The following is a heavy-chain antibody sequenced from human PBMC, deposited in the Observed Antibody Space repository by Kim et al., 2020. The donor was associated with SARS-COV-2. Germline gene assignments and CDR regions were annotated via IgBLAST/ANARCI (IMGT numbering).Heavy chain of an antibody. J-gene: IGHJ3*02. V-gene: IGHV3-30*02. D-gene: IGHD3-10*01. Sequence: DSVKGRFTISRDNSKNTMYLQMNSLRAEDTAVYYCAKGILWFREDAFDIWGQGTMVTVSS. CDR3: AKGILWFREDAFDI.